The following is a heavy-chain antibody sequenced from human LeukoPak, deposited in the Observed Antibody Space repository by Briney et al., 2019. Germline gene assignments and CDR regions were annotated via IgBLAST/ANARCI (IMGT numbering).Heavy chain of an antibody. CDR2: INHSGST. J-gene: IGHJ4*02. Sequence: SETLSLTCAVYGGSFRGYYWSWIRQPPGKGREWIGEINHSGSTNYNPSLKSRVTISVDTSKNQFSLKLSSVTAADTAVYYCARGPWSGYPFDYWGQGTLVTVSS. CDR1: GGSFRGYY. CDR3: ARGPWSGYPFDY. V-gene: IGHV4-34*01. D-gene: IGHD3-3*01.